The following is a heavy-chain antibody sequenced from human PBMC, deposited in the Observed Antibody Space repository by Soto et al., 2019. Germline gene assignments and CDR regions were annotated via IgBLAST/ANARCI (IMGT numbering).Heavy chain of an antibody. D-gene: IGHD2-2*01. CDR1: GFTFSSYA. CDR3: AQGGWVPAVEDYFDY. CDR2: ISGSGGST. Sequence: GGSLRLSCAASGFTFSSYAMSWVRQAPGKGLEWVSAISGSGGSTYYADSVKGRFTISRDNSKNTLYLQMNSLRAEDTAVYYCAQGGWVPAVEDYFDYWGQGTLVTVSS. J-gene: IGHJ4*02. V-gene: IGHV3-23*01.